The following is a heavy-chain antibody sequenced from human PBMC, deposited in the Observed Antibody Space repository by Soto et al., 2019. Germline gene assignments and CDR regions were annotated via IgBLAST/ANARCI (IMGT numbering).Heavy chain of an antibody. CDR2: ISYDGSNK. V-gene: IGHV3-30-3*01. CDR1: GFTFSSYA. CDR3: ASDSRSSSWLYYFDY. Sequence: GGSLRLSCAASGFTFSSYAMHWVRQAPGKGLEWVAVISYDGSNKYYADSVKGRFTISRDNSKNTLYLQMNSLRAEDTAVYYCASDSRSSSWLYYFDYWGQGTLVTVSS. D-gene: IGHD6-13*01. J-gene: IGHJ4*02.